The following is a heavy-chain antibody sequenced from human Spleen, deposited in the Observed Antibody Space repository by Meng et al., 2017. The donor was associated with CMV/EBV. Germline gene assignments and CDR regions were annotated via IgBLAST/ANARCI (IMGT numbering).Heavy chain of an antibody. CDR2: ISWNGANI. CDR3: AKGYSYGDDIYFDY. D-gene: IGHD4-17*01. Sequence: GGSLRLSCAASGFTFADSAMHWVRQAPGKGLEWVSAISWNGANIAYAGSVKGRFTVSRDDAKSSLYLQMNSLRAEDTALYYCAKGYSYGDDIYFDYWGQGTLVTVSS. CDR1: GFTFADSA. V-gene: IGHV3-9*01. J-gene: IGHJ4*02.